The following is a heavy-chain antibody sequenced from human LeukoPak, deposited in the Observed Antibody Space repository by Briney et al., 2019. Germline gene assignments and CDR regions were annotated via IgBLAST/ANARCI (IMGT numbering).Heavy chain of an antibody. V-gene: IGHV3-23*01. Sequence: GGSLRLSCAASGFTFSNYAMMWLRQAPEKGPEWVSAIRGSGGGTEYADSVRGRFTISRDNSKNTLYLQVNRLRAEDTAVYYCARDPNGDYVGAFDILGQGTMVTVSS. CDR1: GFTFSNYA. CDR2: IRGSGGGT. D-gene: IGHD4-17*01. CDR3: ARDPNGDYVGAFDI. J-gene: IGHJ3*02.